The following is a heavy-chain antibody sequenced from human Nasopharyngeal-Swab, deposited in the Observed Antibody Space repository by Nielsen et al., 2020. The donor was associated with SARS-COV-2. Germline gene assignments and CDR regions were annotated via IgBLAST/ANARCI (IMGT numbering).Heavy chain of an antibody. CDR2: IYYSGST. D-gene: IGHD5-18*01. J-gene: IGHJ6*03. Sequence: SETLSLTCTVSGGSISSYYWSWIRQPPGKGLEWIGYIYYSGSTNYNPSLKSRVTISADTSKNQFSLKLSSVTAADTAVYYCARTIGASRGYSYGSYYYMDVWGKGTTVTVSS. CDR1: GGSISSYY. V-gene: IGHV4-59*01. CDR3: ARTIGASRGYSYGSYYYMDV.